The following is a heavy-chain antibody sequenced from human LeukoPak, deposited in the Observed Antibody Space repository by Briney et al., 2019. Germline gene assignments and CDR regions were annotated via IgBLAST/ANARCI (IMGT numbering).Heavy chain of an antibody. CDR1: GFTFSNYA. J-gene: IGHJ4*02. CDR3: AKDRRYCSSTSCYGDFDY. CDR2: VSGSGGST. D-gene: IGHD2-2*01. V-gene: IGHV3-23*01. Sequence: GGSLRLSCAASGFTFSNYAMNWVRQAPGKGLEWVSGVSGSGGSTYYADSVKGRFTISRDNSKNTLYLQMDSLRAEDTAVYYCAKDRRYCSSTSCYGDFDYWGQGTLATVSS.